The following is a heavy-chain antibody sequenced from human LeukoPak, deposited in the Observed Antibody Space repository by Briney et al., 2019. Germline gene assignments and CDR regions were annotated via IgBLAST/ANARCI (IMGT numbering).Heavy chain of an antibody. D-gene: IGHD1-26*01. CDR3: ARDSGSYYPEIDY. CDR2: INPNSGGT. V-gene: IGHV1-2*02. J-gene: IGHJ4*02. Sequence: ASVKVSCKASGYTFTGYYMHWVRQAPGQGLEWMGWINPNSGGTNYAQKFQGRVTMTRDTSISTAYMELSRLRSDDTAVYYCARDSGSYYPEIDYRGQGTLVTVSS. CDR1: GYTFTGYY.